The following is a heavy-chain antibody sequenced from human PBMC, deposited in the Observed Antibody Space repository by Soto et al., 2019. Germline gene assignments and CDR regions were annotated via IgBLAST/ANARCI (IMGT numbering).Heavy chain of an antibody. J-gene: IGHJ4*02. CDR3: AIIRLGY. D-gene: IGHD7-27*01. Sequence: DVQLVESGGGLVQPGGSLRLSCAASGFTFSSYWMYWVRQAPGKGLVWVSRINGDGSSTEYADSVKGRFTISKDNAKNTVYLQMNSLRAEATAVYFCAIIRLGYWGQGTLVTVSS. V-gene: IGHV3-74*03. CDR1: GFTFSSYW. CDR2: INGDGSST.